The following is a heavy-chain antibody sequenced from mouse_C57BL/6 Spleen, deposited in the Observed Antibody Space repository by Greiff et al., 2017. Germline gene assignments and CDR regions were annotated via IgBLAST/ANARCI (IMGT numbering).Heavy chain of an antibody. CDR1: GYSITSCYY. J-gene: IGHJ3*01. D-gene: IGHD1-1*01. V-gene: IGHV3-6*01. CDR3: AREEYDYYGLFAY. Sequence: ESGPGLVKPSQSLSLTCSVTGYSITSCYYWNWIRQFPGNKLEWMGYISYDGSNNYNPSLKNRISITRDTSNNKFFLKLNSVTTEDTATYYGAREEYDYYGLFAYWGQGTLVTVSA. CDR2: ISYDGSN.